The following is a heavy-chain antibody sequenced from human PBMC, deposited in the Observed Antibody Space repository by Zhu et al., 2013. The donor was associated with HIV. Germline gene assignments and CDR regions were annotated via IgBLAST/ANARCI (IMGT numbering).Heavy chain of an antibody. CDR2: INPNSGGT. Sequence: QVQLVQSGAEVKKPGASVKVSCKASGYTFTGYYMHWVRQAPGQGLEWMGWINPNSGGTNYAQKFQGRVTMTRDTSISTAYMELSRLRSDDTAVYYCARFPLNTMIVNWFDPWGQGTLVTVSS. D-gene: IGHD3-22*01. CDR1: GYTFTGYY. CDR3: ARFPLNTMIVNWFDP. J-gene: IGHJ5*02. V-gene: IGHV1-2*02.